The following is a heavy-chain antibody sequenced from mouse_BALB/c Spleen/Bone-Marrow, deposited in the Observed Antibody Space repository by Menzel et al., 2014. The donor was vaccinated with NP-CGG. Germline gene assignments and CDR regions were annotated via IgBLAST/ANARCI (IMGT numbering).Heavy chain of an antibody. Sequence: VQLQQSGAELVKPGASVKLSRETSGYTFTNYWMHWVRQRPGQGLEWIGEIDPSNGRTNFYEKFNNKATLTVDKSSSTAYMQLSGLTSEDSAVYYCATLGDWGQGTLVTVSA. CDR3: ATLGD. J-gene: IGHJ3*01. CDR2: IDPSNGRT. V-gene: IGHV1S81*02. CDR1: GYTFTNYW. D-gene: IGHD4-1*01.